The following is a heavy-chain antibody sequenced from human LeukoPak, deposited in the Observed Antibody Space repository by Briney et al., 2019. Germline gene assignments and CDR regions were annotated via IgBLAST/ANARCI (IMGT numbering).Heavy chain of an antibody. CDR1: GFTFSSYG. CDR3: ARGRYYLDS. V-gene: IGHV3-74*01. D-gene: IGHD4-17*01. J-gene: IGHJ4*02. Sequence: GRSLRLSCAASGFTFSSYGMHWVRQAPGKGLVWVSRFNSDGRSTYYADSVKGRFTISRDNAKNTLYLQMNSLRAEDTAVYYCARGRYYLDSWGQGTLVTVSS. CDR2: FNSDGRST.